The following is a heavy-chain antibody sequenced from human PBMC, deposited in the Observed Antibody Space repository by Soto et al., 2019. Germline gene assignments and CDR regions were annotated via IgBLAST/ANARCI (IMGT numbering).Heavy chain of an antibody. CDR1: GGSIDNYY. J-gene: IGHJ4*02. Sequence: QVQLQESGAGLVKPSETLSLTCTVSGGSIDNYYWSWIRQPPGRGLGWIGFIYSSGSTNYNPSVKRRVTFSAETSRNQVSLKLTSVTTADTAVYYCARGGTGGRTTVTTYAVWGQGTLVTVSS. V-gene: IGHV4-59*01. CDR3: ARGGTGGRTTVTTYAV. D-gene: IGHD4-17*01. CDR2: IYSSGST.